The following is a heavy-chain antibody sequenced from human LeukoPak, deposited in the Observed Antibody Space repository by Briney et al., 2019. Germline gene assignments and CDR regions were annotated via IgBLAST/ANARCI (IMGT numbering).Heavy chain of an antibody. D-gene: IGHD2-2*01. CDR3: ARTEVVPAYRGVGWFDP. CDR1: GGTFSSYA. J-gene: IGHJ5*02. V-gene: IGHV1-69*13. Sequence: GASVKVSCKASGGTFSSYAISWVRQAPGQGLEWMGGIIPIFGTANYAQKFQGRVTITADESTSTAYMELSSLRSEDTAVYYCARTEVVPAYRGVGWFDPWGQGTLVTVSS. CDR2: IIPIFGTA.